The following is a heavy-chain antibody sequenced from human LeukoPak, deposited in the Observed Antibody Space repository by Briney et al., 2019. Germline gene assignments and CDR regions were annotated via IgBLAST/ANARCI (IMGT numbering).Heavy chain of an antibody. J-gene: IGHJ4*02. D-gene: IGHD6-13*01. CDR2: IIPIFGTA. CDR1: GGTFSSYA. V-gene: IGHV1-69*05. Sequence: SVKVPCKASGGTFSSYAISWVRQAPGQGLEWMGGIIPIFGTANYAQKFQGRVTITTDESTSTAYMELSSLRSEDTAVYYCAREGAGYSSSWYEGDWGQGTLVTVSS. CDR3: AREGAGYSSSWYEGD.